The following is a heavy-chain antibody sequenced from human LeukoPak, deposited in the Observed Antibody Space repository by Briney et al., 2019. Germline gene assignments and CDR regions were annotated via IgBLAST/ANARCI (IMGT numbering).Heavy chain of an antibody. CDR3: ARHGATWGFYFDY. CDR1: GGSFSGYY. Sequence: SETLSLTCAVYGGSFSGYYWSWIRQPPGKGLEWIGYIYYSGSTNYNPSLKSRVTISVDTSKNQFSLKLSSVTAADTAVYYCARHGATWGFYFDYWGQGTPVTVSS. CDR2: IYYSGST. V-gene: IGHV4-59*08. D-gene: IGHD3-16*01. J-gene: IGHJ4*02.